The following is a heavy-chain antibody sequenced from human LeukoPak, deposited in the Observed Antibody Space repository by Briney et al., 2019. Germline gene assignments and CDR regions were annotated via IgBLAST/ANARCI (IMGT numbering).Heavy chain of an antibody. CDR1: GGTFISYA. D-gene: IGHD5-18*01. CDR3: ARDPRPLGYSYGIDY. Sequence: ASVKVSCKASGGTFISYAISWVRQAPGQGLEWMGGIIPIFGTANYAQKFQGRVTITADESTSTAYMELSSLRSEDTAVYYCARDPRPLGYSYGIDYWGQGTLVTVSS. CDR2: IIPIFGTA. V-gene: IGHV1-69*13. J-gene: IGHJ4*02.